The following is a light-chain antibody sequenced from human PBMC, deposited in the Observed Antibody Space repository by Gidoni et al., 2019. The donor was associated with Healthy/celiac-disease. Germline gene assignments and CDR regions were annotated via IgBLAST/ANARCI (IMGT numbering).Light chain of an antibody. J-gene: IGLJ2*01. CDR1: ALPKQY. CDR3: QSADSSGTYQVV. Sequence: SYELTQPPSVSVSPGQTARITCSGDALPKQYAYWYQQKPGQAPVLVIYNDSERPSGIPERFSGSSSGTTVTLTISGVQAEDEADYYCQSADSSGTYQVVFGGGTKLTVL. V-gene: IGLV3-25*03. CDR2: NDS.